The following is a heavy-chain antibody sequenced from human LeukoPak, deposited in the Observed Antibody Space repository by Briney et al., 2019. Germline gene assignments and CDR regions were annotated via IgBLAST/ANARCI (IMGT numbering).Heavy chain of an antibody. CDR2: IYYSGST. Sequence: PSETLSLTCTVSGGSIGSGCYYWSWIRQHPGKGLEWIGYIYYSGSTYYNPSLKSRVTISVDTSKSQFSLKLSSVTAAGTAVYYCARAVDCSSTSCYPPDYYYYYMDVWGKGTTVTVSS. CDR3: ARAVDCSSTSCYPPDYYYYYMDV. D-gene: IGHD2-2*01. J-gene: IGHJ6*03. CDR1: GGSIGSGCYY. V-gene: IGHV4-31*03.